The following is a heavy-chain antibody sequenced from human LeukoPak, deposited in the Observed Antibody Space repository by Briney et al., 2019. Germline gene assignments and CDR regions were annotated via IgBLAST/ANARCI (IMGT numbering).Heavy chain of an antibody. CDR3: AKAGAMIVVVKYYFDY. V-gene: IGHV4-59*01. CDR1: GGSISSYY. Sequence: SETLSLTCTVSGGSISSYYWNWIRQPPGKGLEWIGYIFYSGRTSYNPSLKSRVTLSVDTSKNWFSLRLTSVTAADTAVYYCAKAGAMIVVVKYYFDYWGQGTLVTVSS. CDR2: IFYSGRT. D-gene: IGHD3-22*01. J-gene: IGHJ4*02.